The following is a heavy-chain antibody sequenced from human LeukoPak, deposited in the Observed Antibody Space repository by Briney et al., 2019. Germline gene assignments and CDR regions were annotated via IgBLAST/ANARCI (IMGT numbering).Heavy chain of an antibody. V-gene: IGHV3-23*01. CDR2: ISGSGGST. Sequence: GGSLRLSCAASGFTFTSHAMTWVRHAPGEGLEWVSTISGSGGSTYYTDSVKGRFTISRDNSKNTLYLQMNSLRVEDTAVYYCAKSQWLVHRTGFDYWGQGTLVTVSS. D-gene: IGHD6-19*01. CDR3: AKSQWLVHRTGFDY. J-gene: IGHJ4*02. CDR1: GFTFTSHA.